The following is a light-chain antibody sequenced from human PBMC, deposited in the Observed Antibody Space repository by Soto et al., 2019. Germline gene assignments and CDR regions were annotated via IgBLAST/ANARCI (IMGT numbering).Light chain of an antibody. Sequence: QSALTQPASVSGSPGQSITISCTGTSRDIGTSNLVSWYQQYPGKAPKLMIYDVSNRPSGVSNRFSGSKSGNTASLTISGLQAEDEADYYCSSYTSSSTPSYVFGTGTKVTVL. V-gene: IGLV2-14*02. CDR3: SSYTSSSTPSYV. CDR2: DVS. J-gene: IGLJ1*01. CDR1: SRDIGTSNL.